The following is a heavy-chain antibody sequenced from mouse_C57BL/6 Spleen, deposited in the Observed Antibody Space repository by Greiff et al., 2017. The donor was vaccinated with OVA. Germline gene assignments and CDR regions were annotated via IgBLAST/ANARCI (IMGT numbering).Heavy chain of an antibody. CDR3: ARSAGLYFDY. CDR2: MYPGDGDT. D-gene: IGHD1-2*01. V-gene: IGHV1-82*01. CDR1: GYAFSSSW. Sequence: QVQLKPSGPELVKPGASVKISCKASGYAFSSSWMNWVKQRPGKGLEWIGRMYPGDGDTNYNGKFKGKATLTADKSSSTAYMQLSSLTSEDSAVYFCARSAGLYFDYWGQGTTLTVSS. J-gene: IGHJ2*01.